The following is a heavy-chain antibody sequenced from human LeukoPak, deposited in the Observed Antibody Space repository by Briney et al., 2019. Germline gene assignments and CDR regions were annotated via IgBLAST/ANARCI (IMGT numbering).Heavy chain of an antibody. CDR3: ASRDGYNYVLDY. D-gene: IGHD5-24*01. J-gene: IGHJ4*02. V-gene: IGHV4-39*07. Sequence: SETLSLTCTVSGGSISSSSYYWGWIRQPPGKGLEWIGSIYYSRSTYYNPSLKSRVTISVDTSKNQFSLKLSSVTAADTAVYYCASRDGYNYVLDYWGQGTLVTVSS. CDR2: IYYSRST. CDR1: GGSISSSSYY.